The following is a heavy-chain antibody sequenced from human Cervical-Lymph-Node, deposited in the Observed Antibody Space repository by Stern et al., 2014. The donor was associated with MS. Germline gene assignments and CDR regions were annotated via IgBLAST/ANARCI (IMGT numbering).Heavy chain of an antibody. D-gene: IGHD6-13*01. Sequence: VQLVESGGGVVQPGRSLRLSCAASGFGFSRYAMHWVRQAPGKELEWVALIWYDGSNPYYADSVTGRFTISRDNSKTTLYLQMNSLRAEDTAVYYCASAYSSSHYYFDYWGQGTLVTVSS. CDR3: ASAYSSSHYYFDY. J-gene: IGHJ4*02. CDR1: GFGFSRYA. V-gene: IGHV3-33*01. CDR2: IWYDGSNP.